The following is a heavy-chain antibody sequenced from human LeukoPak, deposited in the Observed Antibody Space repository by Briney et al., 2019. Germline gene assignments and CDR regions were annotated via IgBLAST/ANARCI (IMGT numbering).Heavy chain of an antibody. Sequence: GGSLRLSCAASGFTFSSYEMNWVRQAPGKRLEWVSYISSSGSTIYYADSVKGRFTISRDNAKNSLYLQMNSLRAEDTAVYYCARWTSYCSSTSCYFYYYYGMDVWGQGTTVTVSS. J-gene: IGHJ6*02. CDR3: ARWTSYCSSTSCYFYYYYGMDV. CDR2: ISSSGSTI. D-gene: IGHD2-2*01. CDR1: GFTFSSYE. V-gene: IGHV3-48*03.